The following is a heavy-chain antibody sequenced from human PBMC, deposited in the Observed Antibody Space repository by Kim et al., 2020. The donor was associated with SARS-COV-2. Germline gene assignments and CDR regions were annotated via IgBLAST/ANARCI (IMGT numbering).Heavy chain of an antibody. CDR2: INTNTGNP. D-gene: IGHD3-9*01. V-gene: IGHV7-4-1*02. CDR3: ARDTRFDWLLEYGTDV. J-gene: IGHJ6*02. CDR1: GYTFTSYA. Sequence: ASVKVSCKASGYTFTSYAMNWVRQAPGQGLEWMGWINTNTGNPTYAQGFTGRFVFSLDTSVSTAYLQISSLKAEDTAVYYCARDTRFDWLLEYGTDVWGQGTTVTVSS.